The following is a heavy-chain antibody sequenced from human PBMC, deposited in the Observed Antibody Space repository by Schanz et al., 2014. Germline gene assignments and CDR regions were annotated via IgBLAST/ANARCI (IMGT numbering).Heavy chain of an antibody. V-gene: IGHV3-30*14. D-gene: IGHD5-12*01. CDR1: GFTFRSYG. Sequence: QVVLMESGGCVVRPGRSVRLSCVASGFTFRSYGMHWVRQAPGKGLEWISSMYINSGSTQYADSVKGRFIISRDSSKNTLFLQMNSLRAEDTAVYFCARDGGRDGYNLAFDVWGQGTLVTVSS. J-gene: IGHJ3*01. CDR2: MYINSGST. CDR3: ARDGGRDGYNLAFDV.